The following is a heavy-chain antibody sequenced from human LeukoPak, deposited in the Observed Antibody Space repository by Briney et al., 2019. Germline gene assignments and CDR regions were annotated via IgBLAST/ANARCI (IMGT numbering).Heavy chain of an antibody. CDR1: GFTFSSYA. CDR3: AKEMTSPYWGYYYYMDV. CDR2: ISGSGGST. D-gene: IGHD3-16*01. V-gene: IGHV3-23*01. J-gene: IGHJ6*03. Sequence: GGSLRLSCAASGFTFSSYAMHWVRQAPGKGLEWVSSISGSGGSTYYADSVKGRFTISRDNSKNTLYLQMNSLRAEDTAVYYCAKEMTSPYWGYYYYMDVWGKGTTVTVSS.